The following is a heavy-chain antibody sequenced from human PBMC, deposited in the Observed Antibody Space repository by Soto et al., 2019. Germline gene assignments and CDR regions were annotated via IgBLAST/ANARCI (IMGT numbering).Heavy chain of an antibody. CDR1: GGSISSGDYY. CDR3: ARGNYDSSGYYFGY. J-gene: IGHJ4*02. D-gene: IGHD3-22*01. CDR2: IYYSGGT. V-gene: IGHV4-30-4*01. Sequence: SETLSLTCTVSGGSISSGDYYWSWIRQPPGKGLEWIGYIYYSGGTYYNPSLKSRVTISVDTSKNQFSLKLSFVTAADTALNYCARGNYDSSGYYFGYWGQGTLVTVSS.